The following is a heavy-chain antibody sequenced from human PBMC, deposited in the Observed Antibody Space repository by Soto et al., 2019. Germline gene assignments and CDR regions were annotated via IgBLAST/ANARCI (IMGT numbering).Heavy chain of an antibody. CDR3: ARDKDLQPTVWGF. V-gene: IGHV4-31*03. J-gene: IGHJ4*02. CDR1: GGSMATGGHY. Sequence: QVHLQESGPGLVRPSQTLSLTCTVSGGSMATGGHYYNWIRQVPGKGLEWIGYVYYSGATHYTPSLRARATISRDTSKNQFSLRLISVTAADTALYYCARDKDLQPTVWGFWGQGIQVTVSS. D-gene: IGHD3-16*01. CDR2: VYYSGAT.